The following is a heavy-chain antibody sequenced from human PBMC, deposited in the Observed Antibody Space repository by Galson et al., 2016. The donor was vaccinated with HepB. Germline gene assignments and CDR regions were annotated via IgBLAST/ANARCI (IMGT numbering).Heavy chain of an antibody. D-gene: IGHD6-19*01. CDR2: IDGPTPNT. J-gene: IGHJ4*02. V-gene: IGHV3-23*01. CDR3: TTWLSHHFDY. Sequence: SLRLSCAASGFTFRNYALSWVRRAPGKGLEWVSHIDGPTPNTHYADSVRGRFSIYRHNSRDTLYLQMDSLTAEDSAIYYCTTWLSHHFDYWGQGTRVTVSS. CDR1: GFTFRNYA.